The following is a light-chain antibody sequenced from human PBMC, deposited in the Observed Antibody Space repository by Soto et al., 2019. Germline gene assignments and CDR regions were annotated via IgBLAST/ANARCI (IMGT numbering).Light chain of an antibody. CDR2: NNL. Sequence: QSVLTQPPSVSGAPGQRVTISCTGSSSNFGAGYEVHWYKQLPGAAPTLFIFNNLNRPSGVPERFSGSKSGTSASLVISGLQAEDEADYYCQSFDSSLRVYVFGSGTKLTVL. CDR1: SSNFGAGYE. CDR3: QSFDSSLRVYV. V-gene: IGLV1-40*01. J-gene: IGLJ1*01.